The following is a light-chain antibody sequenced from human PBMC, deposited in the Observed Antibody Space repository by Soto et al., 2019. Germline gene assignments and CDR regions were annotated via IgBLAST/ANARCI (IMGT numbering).Light chain of an antibody. V-gene: IGKV3-15*01. J-gene: IGKJ1*01. CDR1: QSVSSN. CDR3: QQYNNWPPWT. CDR2: GAS. Sequence: EIVMTQSPATLSVSPGARATLSCRASQSVSSNLAWYQQKPGQAPRLLIYGASTRATGIPARFSGSGSGTECTLTISSLQSEDFAVYYCQQYNNWPPWTFGQGTKVEIK.